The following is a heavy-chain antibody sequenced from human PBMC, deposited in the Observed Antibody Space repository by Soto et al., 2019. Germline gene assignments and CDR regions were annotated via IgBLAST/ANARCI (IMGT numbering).Heavy chain of an antibody. V-gene: IGHV4-30-4*01. D-gene: IGHD3-22*01. Sequence: PSETLSLTCTVSGGSISSGDYYWSWIRQPPGKGLEWIGYIYYSGSTYYNPSLRSRVTISVDTSKNQFSLKLSSVTAADTAVYYCARGDYYYDSSGYRHPSYYFDYWGQGTLVTVSS. CDR3: ARGDYYYDSSGYRHPSYYFDY. CDR1: GGSISSGDYY. J-gene: IGHJ4*02. CDR2: IYYSGST.